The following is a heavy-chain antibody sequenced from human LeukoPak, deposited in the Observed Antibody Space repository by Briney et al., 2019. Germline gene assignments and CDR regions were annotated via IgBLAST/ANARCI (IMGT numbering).Heavy chain of an antibody. CDR1: GFTFSSYW. V-gene: IGHV3-7*01. Sequence: GGSLRLSCAASGFTFSSYWMSWVRQAPGKGVEWVANIKQDGSEKYYVDSVKGRFTISRDNAKNSLYLQMNSLRVEDTAVYYCAREPYYYYGSGSYLDYWGQGTPVTVSS. CDR3: AREPYYYYGSGSYLDY. J-gene: IGHJ4*02. D-gene: IGHD3-10*01. CDR2: IKQDGSEK.